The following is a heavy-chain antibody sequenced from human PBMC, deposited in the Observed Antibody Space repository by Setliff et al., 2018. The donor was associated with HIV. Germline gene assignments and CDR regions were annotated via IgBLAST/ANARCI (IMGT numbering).Heavy chain of an antibody. V-gene: IGHV4-4*02. D-gene: IGHD2-2*01. Sequence: SLTCAVSGGSISSDNWWTWVRQAPGKGLEWIGEIYHSEYTNYNPSLKSRVSMSVDKSKNQFSVKLTSVTAADTAVYYCARGHCSGTNCYGVDYYGMDVWGQGTTVTVSS. CDR2: IYHSEYT. CDR1: GGSISSDNW. J-gene: IGHJ6*02. CDR3: ARGHCSGTNCYGVDYYGMDV.